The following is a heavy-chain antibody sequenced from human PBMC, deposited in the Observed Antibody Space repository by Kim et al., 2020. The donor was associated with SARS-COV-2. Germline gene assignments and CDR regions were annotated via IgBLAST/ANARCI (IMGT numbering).Heavy chain of an antibody. V-gene: IGHV3-30*18. Sequence: GGSLRLSCAASGFTFSSYGMHWVRQAPGKGLEWVAVISYDGSNKYYADSVKGRFTISRDNSKNTLYLQMNSLRAEDTAVYYCAKVREAMVRGVIGYWGQGTLVTVSS. CDR1: GFTFSSYG. CDR2: ISYDGSNK. CDR3: AKVREAMVRGVIGY. D-gene: IGHD3-10*01. J-gene: IGHJ4*02.